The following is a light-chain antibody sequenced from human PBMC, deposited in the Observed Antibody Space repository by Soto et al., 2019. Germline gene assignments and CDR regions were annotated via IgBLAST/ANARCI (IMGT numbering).Light chain of an antibody. V-gene: IGLV2-14*01. CDR1: STDVGEYNY. Sequence: QSALTQPASVSGSPGQSITISCTGTSTDVGEYNYVSWYQQHPGKAPKLMIFDVSNRPSGVPNRFSVSKSGNSASLTISGLQAEDEADYYCSSYTSSSTRVFGTGTKLTVL. CDR3: SSYTSSSTRV. CDR2: DVS. J-gene: IGLJ1*01.